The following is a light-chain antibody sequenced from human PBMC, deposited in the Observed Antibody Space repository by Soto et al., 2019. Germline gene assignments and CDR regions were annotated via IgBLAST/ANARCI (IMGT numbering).Light chain of an antibody. Sequence: DILMTQSPAPIYVTPGERVTLSFRVSQSVSSNLALYQQKPGQAPRLLIYGASTRVTGIPARFSGSGSGTEFTLTISSLQSEDFADYYCQQYKNWPAITFGQGTRLEIK. J-gene: IGKJ5*01. CDR3: QQYKNWPAIT. V-gene: IGKV3D-15*01. CDR1: QSVSSN. CDR2: GAS.